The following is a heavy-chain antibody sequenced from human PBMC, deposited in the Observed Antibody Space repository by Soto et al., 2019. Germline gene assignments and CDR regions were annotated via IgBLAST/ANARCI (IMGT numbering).Heavy chain of an antibody. V-gene: IGHV3-49*03. CDR3: TRAAVGVYYDFWSGINGWFVP. CDR1: GFTFGDYA. D-gene: IGHD3-3*01. J-gene: IGHJ5*02. Sequence: GGSLRLSCTASGFTFGDYAMSWFRQAPGKGLEWVGFIRSKAYGGTTEYAASVKGRFTISRDDSKSIAYLQMNSLKTGDTAVYYCTRAAVGVYYDFWSGINGWFVPWGQGTLVTVSS. CDR2: IRSKAYGGTT.